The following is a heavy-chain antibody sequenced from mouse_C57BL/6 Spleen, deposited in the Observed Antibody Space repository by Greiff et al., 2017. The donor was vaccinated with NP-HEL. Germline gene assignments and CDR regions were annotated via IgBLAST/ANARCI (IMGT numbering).Heavy chain of an antibody. Sequence: EVQRVESGGGLVQPGGSLKLSCAASGFTFSDYGMAWVRQAPRKGPEWVAFISNLAYSIYYADTVTGRVTISRENAKSTLYLEMSSLRSEDTARYYCARNNYGNLDAMDYWGQGTSVTVSS. CDR3: ARNNYGNLDAMDY. CDR2: ISNLAYSI. CDR1: GFTFSDYG. J-gene: IGHJ4*01. D-gene: IGHD2-1*01. V-gene: IGHV5-15*01.